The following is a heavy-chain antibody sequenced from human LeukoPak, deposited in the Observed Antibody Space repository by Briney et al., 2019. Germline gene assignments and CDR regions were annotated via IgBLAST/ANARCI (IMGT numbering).Heavy chain of an antibody. Sequence: PSETLSLTCTVSGGSMNSFYWTWIRQPPGKGLEYIGYIYHTGTTNSNPSLKSRVTMSIDMSKNHFSLNLRSVNAADTAVYYCARGRTEVGVTGWYDYWGQGTLVSVSS. CDR2: IYHTGTT. J-gene: IGHJ4*02. V-gene: IGHV4-4*09. D-gene: IGHD6-19*01. CDR3: ARGRTEVGVTGWYDY. CDR1: GGSMNSFY.